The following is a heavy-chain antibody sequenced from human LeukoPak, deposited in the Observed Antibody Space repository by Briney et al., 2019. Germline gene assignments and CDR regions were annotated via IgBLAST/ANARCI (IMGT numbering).Heavy chain of an antibody. CDR1: GFTFSTYW. CDR2: INKDGSEK. D-gene: IGHD3-3*01. CDR3: ARDGVGDYDFWSGLYYFDY. J-gene: IGHJ4*02. Sequence: SGGSLRLSCAASGFTFSTYWMSWVRQAPGKGLEWVANINKDGSEKYYVDSGKGRFTISRDNAKNSLYLQMNSLRAEDKAVYYCARDGVGDYDFWSGLYYFDYWGQGTLVTVSS. V-gene: IGHV3-7*01.